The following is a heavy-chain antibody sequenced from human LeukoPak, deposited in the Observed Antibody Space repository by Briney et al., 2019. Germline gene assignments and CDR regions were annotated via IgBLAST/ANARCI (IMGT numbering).Heavy chain of an antibody. V-gene: IGHV3-53*01. CDR2: VYSGGST. Sequence: GGSLRLSCAASGVTVSSNYMSWVRQAPGKGLEWVSVVYSGGSTYYADSVKGRFTISRDKSKNTLYLQMNSLRAEDTAVYYCARDFIVGATTAWGQGTLVTVSS. J-gene: IGHJ4*02. CDR1: GVTVSSNY. D-gene: IGHD1-26*01. CDR3: ARDFIVGATTA.